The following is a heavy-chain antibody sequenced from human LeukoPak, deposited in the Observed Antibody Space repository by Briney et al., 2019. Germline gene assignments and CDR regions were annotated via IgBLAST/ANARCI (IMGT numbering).Heavy chain of an antibody. D-gene: IGHD6-13*01. CDR2: INPNSGGT. CDR1: GGTFSSYA. V-gene: IGHV1-2*04. CDR3: ASSSSWYPYYFDY. J-gene: IGHJ4*02. Sequence: ASVKVSCKASGGTFSSYAISWVRQAPGQGLEWMGWINPNSGGTNYAQKFQGWVTTTRDTSISTAYMELSRLRSDDTAVYYCASSSSWYPYYFDYWGQGTLVTVSS.